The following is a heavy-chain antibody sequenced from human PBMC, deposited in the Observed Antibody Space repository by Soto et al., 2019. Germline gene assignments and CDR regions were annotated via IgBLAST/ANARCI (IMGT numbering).Heavy chain of an antibody. J-gene: IGHJ2*01. CDR3: ARGASSATKSYFDL. D-gene: IGHD3-10*01. Sequence: QVQVVQSGAEVKKPGASVKVSCKASGYTFTSYAMHWVRQAPGQRLEWRAWINPGNGNTKNSQKLQGRVTITRDTFASPPYMELSSLRSEDTAVYYCARGASSATKSYFDLWGRGNVVTVS. V-gene: IGHV1-3*01. CDR2: INPGNGNT. CDR1: GYTFTSYA.